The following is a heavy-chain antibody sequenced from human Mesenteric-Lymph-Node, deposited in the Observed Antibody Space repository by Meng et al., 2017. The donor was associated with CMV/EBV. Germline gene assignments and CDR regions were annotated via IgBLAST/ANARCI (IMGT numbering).Heavy chain of an antibody. Sequence: KASGGTFSSYAISWVRQAPGQGLEWMGGIIPIFGTANYAQKFQGRVTITADESTSTAYMELSSLRSEDTAVYYCARGGTGSSSAPDYWGQGTLVTVSS. J-gene: IGHJ4*02. CDR1: GGTFSSYA. V-gene: IGHV1-69*01. CDR2: IIPIFGTA. D-gene: IGHD3-10*01. CDR3: ARGGTGSSSAPDY.